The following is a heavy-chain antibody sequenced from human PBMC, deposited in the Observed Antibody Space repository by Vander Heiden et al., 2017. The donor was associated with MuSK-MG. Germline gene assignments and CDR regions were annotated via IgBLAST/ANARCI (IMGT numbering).Heavy chain of an antibody. D-gene: IGHD2-2*01. CDR2: IYYSGST. Sequence: QVQLQESGPGLVKPSQPLSLTCTFSGGSISSGGYYWSWIRQHPGKGLEWIGYIYYSGSTYYNPSLKSRVTISVDTSKNQFSLKLSSVTAADTAVYYCARVPIVVVPAAYYFDYWGQGTLVTVSS. CDR3: ARVPIVVVPAAYYFDY. J-gene: IGHJ4*02. V-gene: IGHV4-31*03. CDR1: GGSISSGGYY.